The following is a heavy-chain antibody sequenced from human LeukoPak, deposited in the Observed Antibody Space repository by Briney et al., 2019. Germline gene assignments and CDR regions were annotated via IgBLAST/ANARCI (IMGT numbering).Heavy chain of an antibody. D-gene: IGHD2/OR15-2a*01. J-gene: IGHJ5*02. V-gene: IGHV3-23*01. CDR3: AKDRVSPGFNLFDP. Sequence: PGGSLRLSCAASGFTFSSYAMSWVRQAPGKGLEWVSAINGRGDNTYYADSVKGRFTISRDNSKSTLFLQMNSLRAEDTAIYYCAKDRVSPGFNLFDPWGQGTLVTVPS. CDR2: INGRGDNT. CDR1: GFTFSSYA.